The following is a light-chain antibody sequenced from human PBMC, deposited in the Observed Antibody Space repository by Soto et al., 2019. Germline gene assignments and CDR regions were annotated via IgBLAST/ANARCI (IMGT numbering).Light chain of an antibody. CDR1: QSISTY. CDR2: AAS. J-gene: IGKJ4*01. V-gene: IGKV1-39*01. CDR3: QQSYSTPRT. Sequence: DIQMTQSPSSLSASVGGRVTITCRASQSISTYLNWYQQKPGKAPKLLIYAASHLQSGVPSRSSGSGSGTDFTLTISSLQPEDFATYHCQQSYSTPRTFGGGTKVDIK.